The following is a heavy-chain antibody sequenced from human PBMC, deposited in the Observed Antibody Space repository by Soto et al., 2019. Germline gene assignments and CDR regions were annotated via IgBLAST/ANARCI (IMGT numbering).Heavy chain of an antibody. D-gene: IGHD3-3*01. CDR1: GFSLSTSGMC. J-gene: IGHJ4*02. CDR3: ARTNFGVPNGPHFDY. CDR2: IDWDDDK. Sequence: GSGPTLVNPTQTLTLTCTFSGFSLSTSGMCVSWIRQPPGKALEWLARIDWDDDKYYSTSLKTRLTISKDTSKNQVVLTMTNMDPVDTATYYCARTNFGVPNGPHFDYWGQGTLVTVSS. V-gene: IGHV2-70*11.